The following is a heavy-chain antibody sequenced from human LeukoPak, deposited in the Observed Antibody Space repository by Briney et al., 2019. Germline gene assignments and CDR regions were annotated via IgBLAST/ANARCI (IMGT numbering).Heavy chain of an antibody. D-gene: IGHD3-10*01. CDR1: GGSISSYY. Sequence: SETLSLTCTVSGGSISSYYWSWIRQPPGKGLERIGYIYYSGSTNYNPSLKSRVTISVDTSKNQFSLKLSSVTAADTAVYYCARGYVVRGYFDYWGQGTLVTVSS. V-gene: IGHV4-59*01. CDR2: IYYSGST. CDR3: ARGYVVRGYFDY. J-gene: IGHJ4*02.